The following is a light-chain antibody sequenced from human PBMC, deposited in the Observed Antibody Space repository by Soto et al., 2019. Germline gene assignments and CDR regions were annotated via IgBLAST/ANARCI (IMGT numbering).Light chain of an antibody. CDR1: QVISSW. J-gene: IGKJ4*01. V-gene: IGKV1-12*01. Sequence: IQMTQSPSSVSASVGDSVTITCRASQVISSWLAWYQVKPGKAPKLLIYGASNRASGVPSRFSASESGTLFTLTINSLQPEDFATYYCQHASSFPLTFGGGTTVEI. CDR2: GAS. CDR3: QHASSFPLT.